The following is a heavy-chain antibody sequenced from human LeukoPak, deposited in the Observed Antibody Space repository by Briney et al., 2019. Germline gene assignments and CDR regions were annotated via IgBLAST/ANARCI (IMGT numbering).Heavy chain of an antibody. CDR3: ARASYYGSGSYLY. V-gene: IGHV4-39*07. Sequence: PSETLSLTCGVSGGSISRSSYYWGWVRQPPGKGLEWIGSIYYSGSTYYNPSLKSRVTISVDTSKNQFSLKLSSVTAADTAVYYCARASYYGSGSYLYWGQGTLVTVSS. D-gene: IGHD3-10*01. CDR2: IYYSGST. J-gene: IGHJ4*02. CDR1: GGSISRSSYY.